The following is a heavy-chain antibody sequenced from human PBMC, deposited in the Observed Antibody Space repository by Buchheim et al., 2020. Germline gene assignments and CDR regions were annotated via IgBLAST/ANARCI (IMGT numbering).Heavy chain of an antibody. CDR1: GGSISSSSYY. J-gene: IGHJ6*02. Sequence: QLQLQESGPGLVKPSETLSLTCTVSGGSISSSSYYWGWIRQPPGKGLEWIGSIYYSGSTYYNPSLKSRVTISVDTSKNQFSLKLSSVTAADTAVYYCARGPIAAALRDGMDVWGQGTT. D-gene: IGHD6-13*01. CDR2: IYYSGST. V-gene: IGHV4-39*01. CDR3: ARGPIAAALRDGMDV.